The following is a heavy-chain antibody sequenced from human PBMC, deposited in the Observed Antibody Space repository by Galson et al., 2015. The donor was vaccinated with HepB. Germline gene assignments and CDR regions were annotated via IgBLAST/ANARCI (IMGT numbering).Heavy chain of an antibody. Sequence: SLRLSCAASRFTFSGSAMHWVRQASGKGLEWVGRIRSKANSYATAYAASVKGRFTISRDDSKNTAYLQMNSLKTEDTAVYYCLLGYCSSTSCYGSHNSSDAHRGGQGTLVTVSS. CDR1: RFTFSGSA. D-gene: IGHD2-2*01. CDR2: IRSKANSYAT. V-gene: IGHV3-73*01. J-gene: IGHJ4*02. CDR3: LLGYCSSTSCYGSHNSSDAHR.